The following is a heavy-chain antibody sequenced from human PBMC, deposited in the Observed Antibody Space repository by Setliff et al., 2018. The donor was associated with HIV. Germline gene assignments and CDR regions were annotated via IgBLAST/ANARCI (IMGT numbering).Heavy chain of an antibody. CDR3: ARGRPFGKFVDYFDS. Sequence: SETLSLTCTVSGGSISSGGYYWNWIRQHPGKGLEWIGYIFYNENTQYDPSLKSRVSMSVDTSKNQFSRNLRTVTAADTAIYFCARGRPFGKFVDYFDSWGQGKLVTVSS. CDR2: IFYNENT. CDR1: GGSISSGGYY. J-gene: IGHJ4*02. D-gene: IGHD2-21*01. V-gene: IGHV4-31*03.